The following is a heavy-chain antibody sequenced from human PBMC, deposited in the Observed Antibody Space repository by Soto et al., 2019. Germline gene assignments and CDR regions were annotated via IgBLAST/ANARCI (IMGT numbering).Heavy chain of an antibody. CDR1: GFTFSSYS. V-gene: IGHV3-21*01. D-gene: IGHD2-2*01. CDR3: ARDRSERYCSSTSCYYMDV. J-gene: IGHJ6*03. Sequence: EVQLVESGGGLVKPGGSLRLSCAASGFTFSSYSMNWVSQAPGKGLEWVSSISSSSSYIYYADSVKGRFTISRDNAKNSLYLQMNSLRAEDTAVYYCARDRSERYCSSTSCYYMDVWGKGTTVTVSS. CDR2: ISSSSSYI.